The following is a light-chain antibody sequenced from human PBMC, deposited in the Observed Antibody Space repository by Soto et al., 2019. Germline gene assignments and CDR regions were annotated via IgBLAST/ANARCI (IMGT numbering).Light chain of an antibody. CDR1: ESIASNY. V-gene: IGKV3-20*01. CDR2: GAS. J-gene: IGKJ1*01. Sequence: EIVLTQSPGPLSLSPGERATLSCRASESIASNYLAWYQQKPGQPPRLLMHGASSRATGIPDRFSGSGSGTDVTLTITRLQPEDFAVYYCQQYGSSPWTSGQGTEVEIK. CDR3: QQYGSSPWT.